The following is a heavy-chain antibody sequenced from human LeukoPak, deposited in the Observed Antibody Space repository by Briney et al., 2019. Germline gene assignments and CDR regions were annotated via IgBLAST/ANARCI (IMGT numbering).Heavy chain of an antibody. CDR3: ARVYGDFYWFDP. V-gene: IGHV4-34*01. D-gene: IGHD4-17*01. CDR1: GGSFSAYY. CDR2: INHSGST. J-gene: IGHJ5*02. Sequence: PSETLSLTCAVSGGSFSAYYWSWIRQPPGKGLEWIGEINHSGSTNYNPSLKSRVTISVDTSKNQFSLKLSSVTAADTAVYYCARVYGDFYWFDPWGQGTLVTVSS.